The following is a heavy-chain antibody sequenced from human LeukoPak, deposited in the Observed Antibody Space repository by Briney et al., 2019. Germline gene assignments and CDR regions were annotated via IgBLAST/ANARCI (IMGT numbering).Heavy chain of an antibody. CDR3: ARDSRTFPQSYYYYYGMDV. Sequence: PGGSLRLSCAASGFTFSSYSTNWVRQAPGKGLEWVSPISSSSSYIYYADSVKGRFTISRDNAKNSLYLQMNSLRAEDTAVYYCARDSRTFPQSYYYYYGMDVWGQGTTVTVSS. CDR2: ISSSSSYI. D-gene: IGHD1-1*01. J-gene: IGHJ6*02. V-gene: IGHV3-21*01. CDR1: GFTFSSYS.